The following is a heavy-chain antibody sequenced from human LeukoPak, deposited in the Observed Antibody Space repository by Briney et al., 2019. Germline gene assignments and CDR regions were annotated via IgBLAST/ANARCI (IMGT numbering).Heavy chain of an antibody. CDR3: ARGSYYDYVWGSYRFFDY. CDR1: GYTFTSYG. D-gene: IGHD3-16*02. V-gene: IGHV1-18*04. J-gene: IGHJ4*02. Sequence: ASVKVSCKASGYTFTSYGISWVRQAPGQGLEWMGGISAYSGNTNYAQKLQGRVTMTTDKSTSTAYMELRSLRSDDAVVYYCARGSYYDYVWGSYRFFDYGGQETLVSV. CDR2: ISAYSGNT.